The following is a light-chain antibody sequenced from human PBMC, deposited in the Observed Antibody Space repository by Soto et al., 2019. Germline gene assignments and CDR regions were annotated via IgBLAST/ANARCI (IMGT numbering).Light chain of an antibody. J-gene: IGLJ2*01. Sequence: QPVLTQPPSVSGAPGQRVTISCTGTNSNIGARYDVHWYQQLPGTAPKLLIYGNINRPSGVPDRFSGSKSGTSASLAITGLQAEDEADYYCQSYDNSLNTSVFGGGTKLTVL. V-gene: IGLV1-40*01. CDR2: GNI. CDR3: QSYDNSLNTSV. CDR1: NSNIGARYD.